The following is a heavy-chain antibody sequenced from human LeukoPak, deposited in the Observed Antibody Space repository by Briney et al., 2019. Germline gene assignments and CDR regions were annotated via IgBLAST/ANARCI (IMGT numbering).Heavy chain of an antibody. CDR2: IHQHGNEK. D-gene: IGHD2-8*01. Sequence: GGSLRLSCAASGFTFSNYWMSWVRQAPGKGLEWVASIHQHGNEKYFVDSVRGRFTISRDNAKNSLYLQMSSLGAEDTAVYYCATLNGPLFEYWGQGTLVTVSS. J-gene: IGHJ4*02. V-gene: IGHV3-7*01. CDR3: ATLNGPLFEY. CDR1: GFTFSNYW.